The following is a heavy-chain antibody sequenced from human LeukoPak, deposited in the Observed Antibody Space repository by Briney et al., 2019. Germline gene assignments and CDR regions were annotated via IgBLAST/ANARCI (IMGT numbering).Heavy chain of an antibody. CDR3: ARHRYGDFEDY. V-gene: IGHV4-30-4*08. D-gene: IGHD4-17*01. CDR1: GGSINTANYY. Sequence: SETLSLTCNVSGGSINTANYYWTWIRQPPGKGLEWIGYISYSGTPYYNPSLNSRVTISLDTSKNQFSLILNSVTAADTAMYYWARHRYGDFEDYWGQGTLVTVSS. CDR2: ISYSGTP. J-gene: IGHJ4*02.